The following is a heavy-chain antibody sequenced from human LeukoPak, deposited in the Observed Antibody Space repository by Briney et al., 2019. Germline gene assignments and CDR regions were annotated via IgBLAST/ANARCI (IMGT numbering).Heavy chain of an antibody. CDR2: IYYSGST. CDR1: GGSVSSGSYY. J-gene: IGHJ6*04. D-gene: IGHD3-10*01. V-gene: IGHV4-61*01. Sequence: SETLSLTCTVSGGSVSSGSYYWSWIRQPPGKGLEWIGYIYYSGSTNCNPSLKSRVTISVDTSKNQFSLKLSSVTAADTAVYYCARDGVVRGYYYGMDVWGEGTTVTVSS. CDR3: ARDGVVRGYYYGMDV.